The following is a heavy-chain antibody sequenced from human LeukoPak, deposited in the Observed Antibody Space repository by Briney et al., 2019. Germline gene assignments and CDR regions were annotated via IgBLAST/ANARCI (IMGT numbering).Heavy chain of an antibody. D-gene: IGHD3-10*01. Sequence: SETLSLTCTVPGDSTSSHYWSWIRQSPGKGLERLGLIHYSGSTDYNPSLRSRLSISIDTSKNQFTLNLGSVTAADSAIYYCARERSHFWYMDVWGKGTTVTVSS. J-gene: IGHJ6*03. CDR1: GDSTSSHY. CDR3: ARERSHFWYMDV. CDR2: IHYSGST. V-gene: IGHV4-59*11.